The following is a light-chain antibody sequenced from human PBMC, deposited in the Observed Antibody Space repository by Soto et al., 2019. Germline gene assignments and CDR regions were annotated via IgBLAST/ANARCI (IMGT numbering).Light chain of an antibody. CDR3: QQGYGTIT. V-gene: IGKV1-39*01. J-gene: IGKJ5*01. Sequence: IQMTQSPSSLSASVGDRVTITCRASQSINKYLNWYQQKPGKAPNLLIYAASNLQGGVPSRFSGSGSGTDFTLTISSLQPEDFATYYCQQGYGTITFGQGTRMEIK. CDR2: AAS. CDR1: QSINKY.